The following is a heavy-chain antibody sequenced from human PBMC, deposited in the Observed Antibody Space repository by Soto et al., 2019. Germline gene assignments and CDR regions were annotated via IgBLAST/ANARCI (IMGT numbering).Heavy chain of an antibody. CDR1: GFTFSNSA. J-gene: IGHJ3*02. V-gene: IGHV1-58*01. Sequence: QMQVVQSGPEVKKPGTSVKVSCKTSGFTFSNSAVQWLRQARGQRLEWMGWIVVGSGNTEYAQKFRERVTITREMSTRTAQMEVSSRASADTAVYYCAAELYSGGSCCSFDIWGQGTMVTVSS. CDR3: AAELYSGGSCCSFDI. D-gene: IGHD2-15*01. CDR2: IVVGSGNT.